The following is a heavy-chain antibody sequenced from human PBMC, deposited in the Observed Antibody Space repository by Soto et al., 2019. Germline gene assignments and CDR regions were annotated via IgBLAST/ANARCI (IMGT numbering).Heavy chain of an antibody. CDR3: AKSQAYGDYPVYAFDI. D-gene: IGHD4-17*01. CDR2: ISYDGSNK. CDR1: GFTFSSYG. Sequence: GGSLRLSCAASGFTFSSYGMHWVRQAPGKGLEWVAVISYDGSNKYYADSVKGRFTISRDNSKNTLYLQMNSLRAEDTAVYYCAKSQAYGDYPVYAFDIWGQGTMVTVSS. V-gene: IGHV3-30*18. J-gene: IGHJ3*02.